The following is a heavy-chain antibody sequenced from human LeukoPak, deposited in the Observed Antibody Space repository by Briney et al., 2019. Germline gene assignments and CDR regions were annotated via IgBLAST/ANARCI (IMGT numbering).Heavy chain of an antibody. J-gene: IGHJ3*02. CDR2: ISGSGGST. V-gene: IGHV3-23*01. CDR3: AKPLWFGELLGAFDI. Sequence: GGSLRLSCAASGFTFSSYGMSWVRQAPGKGLEWVSAISGSGGSTYYADSVKGRFTISRDNSKNTLYLQMNSLRAEDTAVYYCAKPLWFGELLGAFDIWGQGTMVTVSS. CDR1: GFTFSSYG. D-gene: IGHD3-10*01.